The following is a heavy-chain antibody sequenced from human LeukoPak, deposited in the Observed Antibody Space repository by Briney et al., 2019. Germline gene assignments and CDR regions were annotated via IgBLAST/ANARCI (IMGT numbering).Heavy chain of an antibody. J-gene: IGHJ3*02. Sequence: PGGFLRLSCAASGFTFSSYAMSWVRQAPGKGLEWVSAISGSGGSTYYADSVKGRFTISRDNSKNTLYLHMNSLRAEDTAVYYCAKTPPLPVAAAGRQDAFDIWGQGTMVTVSS. CDR3: AKTPPLPVAAAGRQDAFDI. CDR1: GFTFSSYA. CDR2: ISGSGGST. D-gene: IGHD6-13*01. V-gene: IGHV3-23*01.